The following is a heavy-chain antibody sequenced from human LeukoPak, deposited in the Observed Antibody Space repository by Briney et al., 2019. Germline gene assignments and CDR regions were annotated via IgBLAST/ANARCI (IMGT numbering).Heavy chain of an antibody. CDR1: GGTFSSYA. CDR3: ARDIVVVVAAI. CDR2: IIPILGIA. Sequence: ASVKVSCKASGGTFSSYAISWVRQAPGQGLEWMGRIIPILGIANYAQKFQGRVTITADKSTSTAYMELSSLRSGDTAVYYCARDIVVVVAAIWGQGTLVTVSS. D-gene: IGHD2-15*01. J-gene: IGHJ4*02. V-gene: IGHV1-69*04.